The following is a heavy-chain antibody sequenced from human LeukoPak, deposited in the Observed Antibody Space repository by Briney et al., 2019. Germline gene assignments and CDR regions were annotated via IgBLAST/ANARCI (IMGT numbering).Heavy chain of an antibody. CDR1: GGSISSYY. CDR2: IYYSWST. CDR3: ARRRGLDYDN. J-gene: IGHJ4*02. V-gene: IGHV4-59*08. Sequence: SETLSLTCSVSGGSISSYYWNWIRQPPGKGLAWIGYIYYSWSTNHNPSLKSRDTISVDTSKNQFSLKLSSVTAADTAVYFCARRRGLDYDNWGQGTLVTVSS. D-gene: IGHD3/OR15-3a*01.